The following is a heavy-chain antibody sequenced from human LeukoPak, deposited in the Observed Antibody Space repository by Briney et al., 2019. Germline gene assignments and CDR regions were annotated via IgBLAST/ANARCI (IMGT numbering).Heavy chain of an antibody. D-gene: IGHD3-22*01. CDR2: IYTSGST. Sequence: SQTLSLTCTVSGGSISSGSYYWSRIRQPAGKGLEWIGRIYTSGSTNYNPSLKSRVTISVDTSKNQFSLKLSSVTAADTAVYYCASEHWDSSGYYSVAPYYYYMDVWGKGTTVTVSS. V-gene: IGHV4-61*02. CDR3: ASEHWDSSGYYSVAPYYYYMDV. J-gene: IGHJ6*03. CDR1: GGSISSGSYY.